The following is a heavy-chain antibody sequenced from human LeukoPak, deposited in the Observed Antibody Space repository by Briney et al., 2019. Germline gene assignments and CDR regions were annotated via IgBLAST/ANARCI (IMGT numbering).Heavy chain of an antibody. Sequence: PSETLSLTCTVSGGSISSGGYYWSWIRQHPGKGLEWIGYIYYSGSTYYNPSLKSRVTISVDTSKNQFSLKLSSVTAADTAVYYCASLRRDGYNIDYWGQETPVTVSS. J-gene: IGHJ4*02. CDR2: IYYSGST. D-gene: IGHD5-24*01. CDR1: GGSISSGGYY. V-gene: IGHV4-31*03. CDR3: ASLRRDGYNIDY.